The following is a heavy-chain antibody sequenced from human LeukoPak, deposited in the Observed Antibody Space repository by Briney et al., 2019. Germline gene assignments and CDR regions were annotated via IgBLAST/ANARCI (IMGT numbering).Heavy chain of an antibody. D-gene: IGHD3-3*01. CDR2: IYSGGST. J-gene: IGHJ6*03. Sequence: GGSLRLSCAASGFTVSSNYMSWVRQAPGKGLEWVSVIYSGGSTYYADSVKGRSTISRDNSKNTLYLQMNSLRAEDTAVYYCPRGSRITIFGVVHYYMDVWGKGTTVTVTS. CDR1: GFTVSSNY. CDR3: PRGSRITIFGVVHYYMDV. V-gene: IGHV3-66*02.